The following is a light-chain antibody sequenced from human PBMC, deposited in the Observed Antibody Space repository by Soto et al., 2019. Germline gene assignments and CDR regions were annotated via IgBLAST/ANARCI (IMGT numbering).Light chain of an antibody. CDR2: DAA. V-gene: IGKV1-5*01. Sequence: DIQMTQSPSTLSASVGDRVTITCRASQSVSIWLAWYQQKPGKAPRLLIYDAASLKTGVPSRFSGSGSGTNFTLTISSLQPDDFATYYCHYYSSFGLGTKVDIK. J-gene: IGKJ2*01. CDR3: HYYSS. CDR1: QSVSIW.